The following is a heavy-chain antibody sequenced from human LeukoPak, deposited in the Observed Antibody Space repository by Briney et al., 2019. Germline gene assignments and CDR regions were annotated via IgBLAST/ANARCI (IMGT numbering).Heavy chain of an antibody. CDR2: ISGSGGST. CDR3: AREEGPYVVSSTYFDY. V-gene: IGHV3-23*01. J-gene: IGHJ4*02. D-gene: IGHD2-2*01. CDR1: GFTFSSYA. Sequence: PGGSLRLSRAASGFTFSSYAMSWVRQAPGKGLEWVSGISGSGGSTYYADSVKGRFTISRDNSKNTLYLQMNSLRAEDTAVYYCAREEGPYVVSSTYFDYWGQGTLVTVSS.